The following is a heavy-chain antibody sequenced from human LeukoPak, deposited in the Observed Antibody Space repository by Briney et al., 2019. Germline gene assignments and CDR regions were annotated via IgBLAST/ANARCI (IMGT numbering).Heavy chain of an antibody. CDR3: ARTTAMDLYYFDY. Sequence: ASVKVSCKASGYTFTSYDINWVRQATGQGLEWMGWMNPNSGNTGYAQKFQGRVTITRNTSISTAYMELSRLRSDDTAVYYCARTTAMDLYYFDYWGQGTLVTVSS. V-gene: IGHV1-8*03. J-gene: IGHJ4*02. CDR2: MNPNSGNT. D-gene: IGHD5-18*01. CDR1: GYTFTSYD.